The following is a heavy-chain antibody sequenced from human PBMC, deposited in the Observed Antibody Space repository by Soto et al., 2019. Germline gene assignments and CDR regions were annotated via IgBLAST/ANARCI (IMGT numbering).Heavy chain of an antibody. D-gene: IGHD3-16*01. V-gene: IGHV1-2*02. CDR2: INPNSGGT. CDR3: ARAHSDLGWFDP. Sequence: ASVKVSCKAXGYTFTGYYMHWVRQAPGQGLEWMGWINPNSGGTNYAQKFQGRVTMTRDTSISTAYMELSRLRSDDTAVYYCARAHSDLGWFDPWGQGTLVTVSS. CDR1: GYTFTGYY. J-gene: IGHJ5*02.